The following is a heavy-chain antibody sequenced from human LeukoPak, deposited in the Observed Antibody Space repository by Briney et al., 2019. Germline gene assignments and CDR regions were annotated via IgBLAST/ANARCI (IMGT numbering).Heavy chain of an antibody. CDR2: IYYSAAT. Sequence: SETLSLTCTVSGGSISSSSDYWGLIRQPPGEGLEWIGSIYYSAATYYNPSLKSRVTLLIDTSNNKFSLKLRSVTAADTAVYYCARSGLGMINAFDIWGPGTLVTVSS. D-gene: IGHD3-16*01. CDR1: GGSISSSSDY. J-gene: IGHJ3*02. CDR3: ARSGLGMINAFDI. V-gene: IGHV4-39*07.